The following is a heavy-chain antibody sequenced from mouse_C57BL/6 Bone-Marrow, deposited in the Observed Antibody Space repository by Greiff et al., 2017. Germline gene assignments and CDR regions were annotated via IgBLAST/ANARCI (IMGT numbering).Heavy chain of an antibody. CDR3: ASLDPSSRAMDY. D-gene: IGHD6-1*01. J-gene: IGHJ4*01. V-gene: IGHV2-2*01. CDR1: GFSFTSYG. CDR2: IWSCGST. Sequence: QVQLQQSGPGLVQPSQSLSITCTVSGFSFTSYGVHWVRQSPGQGLEWLGVIWSCGSTDYNAAFISRLSISNDNSKSQVFLKMNSLQADDTAIYYCASLDPSSRAMDYWGQGTSVTVSS.